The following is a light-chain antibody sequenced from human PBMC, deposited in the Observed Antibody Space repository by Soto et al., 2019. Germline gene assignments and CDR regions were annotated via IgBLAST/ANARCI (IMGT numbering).Light chain of an antibody. CDR1: SSNIGAGYD. V-gene: IGLV1-40*01. Sequence: QPVLTQPPSVSGAPGQRVTISWTASSSNIGAGYDVHWYQQLPGTAPKLLIYGNSNRPSGVPDRFSGSKSGTSASLAITGLQAEDEADYYCQSYDSSLSGWVFGGGTKLTVL. CDR2: GNS. J-gene: IGLJ3*02. CDR3: QSYDSSLSGWV.